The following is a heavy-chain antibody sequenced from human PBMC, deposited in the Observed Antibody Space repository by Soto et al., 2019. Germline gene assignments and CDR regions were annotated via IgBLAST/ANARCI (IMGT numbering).Heavy chain of an antibody. Sequence: ASVKVSCKASGYTFTGYYMHWVRQAPGQGLEWMGWINPNSGGTNYAQKFQGWVTMTRDTSISTAYMELSRMRSDDTAVYYCARVIGRTGVDAFDIWGQGTMVTVSS. J-gene: IGHJ3*02. D-gene: IGHD7-27*01. CDR2: INPNSGGT. CDR1: GYTFTGYY. V-gene: IGHV1-2*04. CDR3: ARVIGRTGVDAFDI.